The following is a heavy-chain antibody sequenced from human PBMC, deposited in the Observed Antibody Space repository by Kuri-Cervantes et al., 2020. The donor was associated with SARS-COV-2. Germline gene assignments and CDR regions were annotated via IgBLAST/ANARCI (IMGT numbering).Heavy chain of an antibody. J-gene: IGHJ4*02. CDR1: GFTFSDYY. D-gene: IGHD6-19*01. V-gene: IGHV4-39*01. Sequence: ESLKISCAASGFTFSDYYMSWIRQPPGKGLEWIGRIYYSGSTYYNPSLKSRVTISVDTSKYQFSLKLSSVTAADTAVYYCARQSRIAVAGTGDFDYWGQGTLVTVSS. CDR2: IYYSGST. CDR3: ARQSRIAVAGTGDFDY.